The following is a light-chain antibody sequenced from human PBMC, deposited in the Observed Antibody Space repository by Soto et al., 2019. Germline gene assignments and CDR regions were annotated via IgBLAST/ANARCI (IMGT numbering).Light chain of an antibody. Sequence: EIVLTHSPATLSLSPGERAILSCRASQSVSSSYLAWYQQKPGRAPRLLIYGASSRATGIPDRFSGSGSGTDFTLTISRLEPEDFAVYYCQQYGSSPWKFGQGTKVDIK. CDR3: QQYGSSPWK. CDR1: QSVSSSY. J-gene: IGKJ1*01. V-gene: IGKV3-20*01. CDR2: GAS.